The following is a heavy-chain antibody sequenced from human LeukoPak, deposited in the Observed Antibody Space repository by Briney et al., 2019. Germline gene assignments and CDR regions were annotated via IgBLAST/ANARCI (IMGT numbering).Heavy chain of an antibody. V-gene: IGHV1-2*02. J-gene: IGHJ6*03. CDR3: ARDTAMAFYYMDV. Sequence: ASVKVSCKASGYTFTGYYMHWVRQATGQGLEWMGWINPNSGGTNYAQKFQGRVTMTRDTSISTAYMELSRLRSDDTAVYYCARDTAMAFYYMDVWGKGTTVTLSS. D-gene: IGHD5-18*01. CDR1: GYTFTGYY. CDR2: INPNSGGT.